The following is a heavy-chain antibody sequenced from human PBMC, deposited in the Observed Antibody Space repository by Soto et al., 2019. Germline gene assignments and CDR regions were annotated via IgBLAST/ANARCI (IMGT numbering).Heavy chain of an antibody. CDR1: GDSISTNKW. D-gene: IGHD1-1*01. CDR3: ARHDNMTLGSQYLDN. J-gene: IGHJ4*02. V-gene: IGHV4-4*02. Sequence: QVQLQESGPGLVKPSGTLSLTCSVSGDSISTNKWWSWVRQPPGKGLEWIEEMHHSGSIHYHASLKSRATLSVDKSRNQFSLQLTSVTAADTALYFCARHDNMTLGSQYLDNWGPGTLVTVSS. CDR2: MHHSGSI.